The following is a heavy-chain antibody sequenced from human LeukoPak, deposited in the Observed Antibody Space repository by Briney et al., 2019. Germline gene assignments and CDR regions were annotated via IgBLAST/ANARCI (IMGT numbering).Heavy chain of an antibody. CDR3: ARNNWGIDY. J-gene: IGHJ4*02. Sequence: GGSLRLSCAASGFTFRNHWMHWVRQAPGKGLLWVARINYDGSDTSHADSVEGRFTISRDNAKDTLYLQMNSLRVEDTAVYYCARNNWGIDYWGQGTLVTVSS. V-gene: IGHV3-74*01. CDR1: GFTFRNHW. D-gene: IGHD7-27*01. CDR2: INYDGSDT.